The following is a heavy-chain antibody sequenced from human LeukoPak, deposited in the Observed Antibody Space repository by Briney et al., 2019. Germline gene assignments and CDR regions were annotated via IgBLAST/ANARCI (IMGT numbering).Heavy chain of an antibody. CDR3: ARGRRVLAVAGTEGVYYYYGMDV. V-gene: IGHV3-30*04. D-gene: IGHD6-19*01. CDR1: GFTFSSYA. CDR2: ISYDGSNK. Sequence: PGGSLRLSCAASGFTFSSYAMHWVRQAPGKGLEWVAVISYDGSNKYYADSVKGRFTISRDNSKNTLYLQTNSLRAEDTAVYYCARGRRVLAVAGTEGVYYYYGMDVWGKGTTVTVSS. J-gene: IGHJ6*04.